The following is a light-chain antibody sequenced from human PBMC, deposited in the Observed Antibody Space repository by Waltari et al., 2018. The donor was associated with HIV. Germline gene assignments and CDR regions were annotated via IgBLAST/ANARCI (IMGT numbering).Light chain of an antibody. V-gene: IGLV3-25*03. Sequence: SYELTQPPSVSVSPGQTARIHCSGDALPTQYAYWYQQKPGQAPVLVIYKDTERPSGIPERFSGSSSGTTVTLTISGVQAEDEADYYCQSADSSGTVVFGGGTKLTVL. J-gene: IGLJ2*01. CDR1: ALPTQY. CDR2: KDT. CDR3: QSADSSGTVV.